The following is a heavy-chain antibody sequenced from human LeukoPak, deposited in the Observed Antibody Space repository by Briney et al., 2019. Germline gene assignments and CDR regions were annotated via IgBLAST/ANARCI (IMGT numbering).Heavy chain of an antibody. D-gene: IGHD2/OR15-2a*01. V-gene: IGHV4-30-4*01. Sequence: PSETLSLTCTVSGGSISSGDYYWSWIRQPPGKGLEWIGYIYYSGSTYYNPSLKSRVTISVDTSKNQFSLKLSSVTAADTAVYYCARDRKIVHVFDYWGQGTLVTVSS. CDR2: IYYSGST. CDR3: ARDRKIVHVFDY. J-gene: IGHJ4*02. CDR1: GGSISSGDYY.